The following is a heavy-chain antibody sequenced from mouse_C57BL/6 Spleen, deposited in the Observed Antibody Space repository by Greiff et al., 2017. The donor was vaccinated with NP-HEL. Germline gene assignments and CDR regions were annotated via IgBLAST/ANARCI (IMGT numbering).Heavy chain of an antibody. Sequence: QVQLQQPGAELVRPGTSVKLSCKASGYTFTSYWLHWVKQRPGQGLEWIGVIDPSDSYTNYNQKFKGKATLTVDTSSSTAYMQLSSLTSEDSAVYYCARSANPYYFDYWGQGTTLTVSS. CDR2: IDPSDSYT. D-gene: IGHD4-1*01. J-gene: IGHJ2*01. CDR3: ARSANPYYFDY. CDR1: GYTFTSYW. V-gene: IGHV1-59*01.